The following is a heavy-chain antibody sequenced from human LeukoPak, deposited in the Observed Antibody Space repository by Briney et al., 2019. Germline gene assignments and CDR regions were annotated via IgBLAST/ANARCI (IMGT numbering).Heavy chain of an antibody. CDR3: ARDSRDSRSGSSLAN. Sequence: SETLSLTCTVSGVSISSYYWSWIRQPPGKGLEWIGYIYYSGSTNSNPSLNSRVTISVDTSKNHFSLKLTSVTAADTAVYYCARDSRDSRSGSSLANWGQGTLVTVSS. V-gene: IGHV4-59*13. D-gene: IGHD6-13*01. CDR1: GVSISSYY. CDR2: IYYSGST. J-gene: IGHJ4*02.